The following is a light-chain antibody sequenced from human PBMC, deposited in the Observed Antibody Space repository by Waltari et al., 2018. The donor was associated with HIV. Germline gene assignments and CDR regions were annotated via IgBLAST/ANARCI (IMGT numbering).Light chain of an antibody. J-gene: IGLJ2*01. CDR1: ALPNQY. CDR3: QSPDRSGSSVV. CDR2: KDT. Sequence: YGLTQPPSVSVSPGQTATITCSGDALPNQYAYWYQQKEARPGQAPILVIYKDTERPSEIPERFSGSSSGTTVTLTISGVQAEDEAVYYCQSPDRSGSSVVFGGGTRLTV. V-gene: IGLV3-25*03.